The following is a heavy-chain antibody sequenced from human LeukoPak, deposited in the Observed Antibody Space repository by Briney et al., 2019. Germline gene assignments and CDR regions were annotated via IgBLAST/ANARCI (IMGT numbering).Heavy chain of an antibody. V-gene: IGHV4-59*01. J-gene: IGHJ5*02. D-gene: IGHD4-11*01. CDR2: IYYSGSI. CDR1: GGSISSYY. Sequence: SETLSLTCTVSGGSISSYYWSWIRQPPGKGLEWIGYIYYSGSINYNPSLNSRVTISVDTSKNQFSLKLSSVTAADTAVYYCAREPPDSPRFDPWGQGTLVTVSS. CDR3: AREPPDSPRFDP.